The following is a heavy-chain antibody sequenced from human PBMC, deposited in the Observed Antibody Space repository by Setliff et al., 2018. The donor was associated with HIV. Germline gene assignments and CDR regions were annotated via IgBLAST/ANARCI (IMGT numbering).Heavy chain of an antibody. CDR3: ARGSYGSVLL. CDR2: TYYRSKWYF. V-gene: IGHV6-1*01. CDR1: GGSFSGYY. J-gene: IGHJ4*02. Sequence: PSETLSLTCAVYGGSFSGYYWTWIRQPPLRGLEWLGRTYYRSKWYFDYAVSVKSRIIINPDTSKNQFSLHLNSVTPEDTAVYYCARGSYGSVLLWGQGTLVTVSS. D-gene: IGHD6-19*01.